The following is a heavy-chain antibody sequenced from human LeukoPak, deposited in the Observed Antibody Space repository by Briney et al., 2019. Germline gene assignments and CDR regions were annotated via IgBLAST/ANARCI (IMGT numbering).Heavy chain of an antibody. D-gene: IGHD3-3*01. Sequence: SETLSLTCSVYGGSFSIYYWSWIRQPPGKGLEWIGTFYSSGSTYYKPSLKSRVTISVDTSKNQFSLNLSSVTAADTAVYYCARLTRFLQGGVYNWFDPWGQGTLVTVSS. J-gene: IGHJ5*02. V-gene: IGHV4-39*01. CDR1: GGSFSIYY. CDR3: ARLTRFLQGGVYNWFDP. CDR2: FYSSGST.